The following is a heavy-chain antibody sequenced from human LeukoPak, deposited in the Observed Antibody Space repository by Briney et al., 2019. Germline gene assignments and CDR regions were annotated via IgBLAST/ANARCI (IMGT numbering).Heavy chain of an antibody. CDR2: IKQDGSEK. CDR3: ARGYSSSWYGDAFDI. J-gene: IGHJ3*02. V-gene: IGHV3-7*01. D-gene: IGHD6-13*01. CDR1: GFTFSSYW. Sequence: QTWGSLRLSCAASGFTFSSYWMSWVRQAPGKGLEWVANIKQDGSEKYYVDSVKGRFTISRDNAKNSLYLQMNSLRAEDTAVYYCARGYSSSWYGDAFDIWGQGTMVTVSS.